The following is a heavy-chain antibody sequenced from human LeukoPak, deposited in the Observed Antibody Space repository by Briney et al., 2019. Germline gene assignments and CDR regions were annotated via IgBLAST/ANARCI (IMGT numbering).Heavy chain of an antibody. V-gene: IGHV1-2*02. CDR2: INPNSGGT. D-gene: IGHD6-19*01. Sequence: ASVKVSCKASGYTFTGYYMHWVRQAPGQGLEWMGWINPNSGGTNYAQKFQGRVTMTRDTSIGTAYMELSRLRSDDTAVYYCARAQQWRVWVDYWGQGTLVTVSS. J-gene: IGHJ4*02. CDR1: GYTFTGYY. CDR3: ARAQQWRVWVDY.